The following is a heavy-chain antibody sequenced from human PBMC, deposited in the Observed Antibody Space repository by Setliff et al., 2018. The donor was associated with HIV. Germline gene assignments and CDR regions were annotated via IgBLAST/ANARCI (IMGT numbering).Heavy chain of an antibody. D-gene: IGHD3-22*01. CDR3: ARDPYYYDSSGYYFNDAFDI. CDR2: INIRNGNT. CDR1: GYSFTSSG. Sequence: ASVKVSCKASGYSFTSSGVSWVRQAPGQGLEWMGWINIRNGNTNYAQKFQGRVTMTTDTSTSTAYMGLRSLRSDDTAVYYCARDPYYYDSSGYYFNDAFDIWGQGTMVTVSS. V-gene: IGHV1-18*01. J-gene: IGHJ3*02.